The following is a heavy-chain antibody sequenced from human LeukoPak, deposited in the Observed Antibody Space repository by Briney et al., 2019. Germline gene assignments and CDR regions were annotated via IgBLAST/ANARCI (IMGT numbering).Heavy chain of an antibody. CDR2: ISGSGGST. Sequence: SGGSLRLSCAASGFTFSSYAINWVRQAPGKGLEWVSGISGSGGSTYYADPVKGRFTISRDNSKNTLYLQMNSLRAEDTAVYCCAKGGGAYYSDSSTYSAPFEHWGQGTLVTVSS. CDR3: AKGGGAYYSDSSTYSAPFEH. D-gene: IGHD3-22*01. J-gene: IGHJ4*02. CDR1: GFTFSSYA. V-gene: IGHV3-23*01.